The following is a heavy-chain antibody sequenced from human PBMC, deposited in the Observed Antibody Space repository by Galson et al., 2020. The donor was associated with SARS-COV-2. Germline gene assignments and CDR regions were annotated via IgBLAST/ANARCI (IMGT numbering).Heavy chain of an antibody. CDR1: RGSISTTNYF. Sequence: ETSETLSLTCTVSRGSISTTNYFWVWVRQSPRKGLEHIGSIYYTGATYYNPFLKSRVTMSVDTSNNEFSLNMTSVTAADTAVYYCTRRGYNDRLGWFDLWGQGILVSVSS. V-gene: IGHV4-39*01. CDR2: IYYTGAT. J-gene: IGHJ5*02. CDR3: TRRGYNDRLGWFDL. D-gene: IGHD5-18*01.